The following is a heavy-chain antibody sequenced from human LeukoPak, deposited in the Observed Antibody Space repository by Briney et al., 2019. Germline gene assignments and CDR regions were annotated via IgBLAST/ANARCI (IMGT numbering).Heavy chain of an antibody. CDR2: MNPNSGNT. CDR1: GYTFTSYD. J-gene: IGHJ4*02. V-gene: IGHV1-8*01. D-gene: IGHD5-18*01. Sequence: EASVKVSCKASGYTFTSYDINWVRQATGRGLEWIGWMNPNSGNTGYAQKFQGRVTMTRNTSISTAYMELSSLRSEDTAVYYCARVPKRGYSYGFGYWGQGTLVTVSS. CDR3: ARVPKRGYSYGFGY.